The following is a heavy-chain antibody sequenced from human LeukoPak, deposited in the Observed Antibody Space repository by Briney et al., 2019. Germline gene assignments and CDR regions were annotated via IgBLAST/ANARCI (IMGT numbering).Heavy chain of an antibody. CDR3: ARDPSPGYSSGWYYFDY. J-gene: IGHJ4*02. V-gene: IGHV4-59*01. D-gene: IGHD6-19*01. CDR1: GGSISSYY. CDR2: IYYSGST. Sequence: SETLSLTCTVSGGSISSYYSSWIRQPPGKGLEWIGYIYYSGSTNYNPSLKSRVTISVDTSKNQFSLKVSSVTAADTAVYYCARDPSPGYSSGWYYFDYWGQGTLVTVSS.